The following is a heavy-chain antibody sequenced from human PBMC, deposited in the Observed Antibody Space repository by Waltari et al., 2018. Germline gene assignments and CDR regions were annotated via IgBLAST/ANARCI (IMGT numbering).Heavy chain of an antibody. J-gene: IGHJ4*02. D-gene: IGHD5-18*01. CDR2: IYSGGST. CDR3: ASLGDTAMDNY. Sequence: EVQLVESGGGLVQPGGSLRLSCAASGFTVSSNYMSWVRQAPGKGLEWVSVIYSGGSTYYADSVKDRFTISRDNSKNTLYLQMNSLRAEDTAVYYCASLGDTAMDNYWGQGTLVTVSS. V-gene: IGHV3-66*02. CDR1: GFTVSSNY.